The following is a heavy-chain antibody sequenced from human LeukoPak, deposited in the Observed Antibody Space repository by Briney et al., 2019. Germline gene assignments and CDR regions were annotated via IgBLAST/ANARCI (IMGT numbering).Heavy chain of an antibody. V-gene: IGHV3-30*02. D-gene: IGHD6-19*01. Sequence: GGSLRLSCAASAFTFRSYGMHWVRQAPGKGLEWVAFIRYHGSDKYYADSVKDRFTISRDNSKNTLYLQMNSLRAEDTAVYYCAKVAAVASKTPFQHWGQGTLVTVSS. J-gene: IGHJ1*01. CDR2: IRYHGSDK. CDR1: AFTFRSYG. CDR3: AKVAAVASKTPFQH.